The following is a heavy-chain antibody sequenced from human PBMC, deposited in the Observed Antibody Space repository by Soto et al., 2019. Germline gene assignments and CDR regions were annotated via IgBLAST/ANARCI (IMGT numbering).Heavy chain of an antibody. D-gene: IGHD6-6*01. CDR3: ARGIIAARGVFGY. Sequence: PSETLSLTCAVYGGSFRGNYWIWIRQPPGKGLEWIGEINHSGTTNYNPSLKSRVTISVDTSKNQFSLSLSSVTAADTAVYHCARGIIAARGVFGYWGQGTQVTVSS. V-gene: IGHV4-34*01. CDR1: GGSFRGNY. CDR2: INHSGTT. J-gene: IGHJ4*02.